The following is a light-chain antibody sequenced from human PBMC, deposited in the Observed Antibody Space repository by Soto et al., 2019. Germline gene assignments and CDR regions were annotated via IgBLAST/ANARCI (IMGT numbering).Light chain of an antibody. J-gene: IGLJ1*01. CDR3: CSYAGSYKGYV. Sequence: QSAQTQPRSVSGSPGQSVTISCTGTSSDVGGYNYVSWYQQHPGKAPKLMIYDVSKRPSGVPDRFSGSKSGNTASLTISGLQAEDEADYYCCSYAGSYKGYVFGTGTKVTVL. CDR2: DVS. CDR1: SSDVGGYNY. V-gene: IGLV2-11*01.